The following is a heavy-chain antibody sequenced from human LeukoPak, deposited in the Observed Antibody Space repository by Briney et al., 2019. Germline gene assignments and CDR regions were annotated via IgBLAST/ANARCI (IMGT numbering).Heavy chain of an antibody. CDR1: GFTFSSYW. CDR2: IKQDGSEK. Sequence: GGSLRLSCAASGFTFSSYWMSWVRQAPGKGLEGVANIKQDGSEKYYVDSVKGRFTIYRDNAKNSLYLQMNSLRAEDPAVYYCARVDCGGRCXGYXWGQXXLVTV. D-gene: IGHD2-15*01. CDR3: ARVDCGGRCXGYX. J-gene: IGHJ1*01. V-gene: IGHV3-7*01.